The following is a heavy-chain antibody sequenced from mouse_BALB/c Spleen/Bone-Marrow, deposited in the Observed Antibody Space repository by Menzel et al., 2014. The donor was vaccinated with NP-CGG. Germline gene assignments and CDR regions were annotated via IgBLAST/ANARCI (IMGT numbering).Heavy chain of an antibody. CDR3: ARWEYYAMDY. Sequence: VQLQQSGAELVKPGASVKLSCTASGFNIKDTYMHWVKQRPEQGLEWIGRIDPANGNTKYDPKFQGKATIAADTSSNTAYLQLSSLTSEDTAVYYCARWEYYAMDYWGQGTSVTVSS. D-gene: IGHD4-1*01. CDR1: GFNIKDTY. V-gene: IGHV14-3*02. CDR2: IDPANGNT. J-gene: IGHJ4*01.